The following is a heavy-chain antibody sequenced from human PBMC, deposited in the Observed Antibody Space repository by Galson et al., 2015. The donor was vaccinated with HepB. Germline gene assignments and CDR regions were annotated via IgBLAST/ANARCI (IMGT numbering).Heavy chain of an antibody. D-gene: IGHD1-26*01. V-gene: IGHV3-73*01. Sequence: VRQASGKGLEWVGRIRNKANSHATTYAASVKGRFTISRDDSKNTAYLQLNSLNTEDTAVYYCTRPTSGSYEPRIVAFDIWGQGTVVTVSS. J-gene: IGHJ3*02. CDR3: TRPTSGSYEPRIVAFDI. CDR2: IRNKANSHAT.